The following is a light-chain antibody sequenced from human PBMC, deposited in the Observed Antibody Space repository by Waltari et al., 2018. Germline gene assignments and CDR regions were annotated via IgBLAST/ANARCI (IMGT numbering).Light chain of an antibody. Sequence: EIVMTQSPATLSLSPGERATLSCRASQSVSSSLAWYQQKPGLAPRLLIYGASSRATGIPDRFSGSGSGTDFTLTISSLEPEDVAVYYCQQNSNWWTFGQGTKVE. CDR1: QSVSSS. CDR2: GAS. J-gene: IGKJ1*01. CDR3: QQNSNWWT. V-gene: IGKV3D-15*01.